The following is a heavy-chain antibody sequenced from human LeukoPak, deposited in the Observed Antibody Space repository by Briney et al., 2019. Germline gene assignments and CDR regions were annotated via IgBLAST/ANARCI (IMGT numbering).Heavy chain of an antibody. J-gene: IGHJ3*02. V-gene: IGHV3-30-3*01. Sequence: GGSLRLSCAASGFTFSSYAMHWVRQAPGKGLEWVAVISYDGSNKYYADSVKGRFTISRDNSKNTLYLQMNSLRAEDTAVYYCAKDRGSYWPVMAFDIWGQGTMVTVSS. CDR1: GFTFSSYA. CDR2: ISYDGSNK. CDR3: AKDRGSYWPVMAFDI. D-gene: IGHD1-26*01.